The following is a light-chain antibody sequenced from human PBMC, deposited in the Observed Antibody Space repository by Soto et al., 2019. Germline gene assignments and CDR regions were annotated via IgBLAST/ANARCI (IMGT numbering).Light chain of an antibody. Sequence: EIMMTQSPATLSVSPGERATLSCWASQSVSTNLVWYQQKRGQAPRLLIYGASTRATGIPAGFSGSGSGTELALAISSLQSEDVAIYYCHQYSNWPWTFGQGTKVEI. V-gene: IGKV3-15*01. CDR3: HQYSNWPWT. J-gene: IGKJ1*01. CDR2: GAS. CDR1: QSVSTN.